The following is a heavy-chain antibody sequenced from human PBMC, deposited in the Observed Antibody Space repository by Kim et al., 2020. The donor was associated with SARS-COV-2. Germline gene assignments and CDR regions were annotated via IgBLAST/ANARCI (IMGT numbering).Heavy chain of an antibody. D-gene: IGHD3-22*01. J-gene: IGHJ3*02. V-gene: IGHV1-2*02. Sequence: ASVKVSCKASGYTFTGYYMHWVRQAPGQGLEWMGWINPNSGGTNYAQKFQGRVTMTRDTSISTAYMELSRLRSDDTAVYYCARGGGHYYDSSGYSDAFDIWGQGTMVTVSS. CDR2: INPNSGGT. CDR1: GYTFTGYY. CDR3: ARGGGHYYDSSGYSDAFDI.